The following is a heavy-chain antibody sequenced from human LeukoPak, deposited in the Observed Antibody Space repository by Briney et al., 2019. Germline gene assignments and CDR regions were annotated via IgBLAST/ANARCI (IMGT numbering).Heavy chain of an antibody. CDR1: GGTFSSYA. CDR2: IIPILGIA. Sequence: SVKVSCKASGGTFSSYAISWVRQAPGQGLEWMGRIIPILGIADYAQKFQGRVTITADKSTSTAYMELSSLRSEDTAVYYCARGRRDGYNYPYYFDYWGQGTLVTVSS. V-gene: IGHV1-69*04. D-gene: IGHD5-24*01. CDR3: ARGRRDGYNYPYYFDY. J-gene: IGHJ4*02.